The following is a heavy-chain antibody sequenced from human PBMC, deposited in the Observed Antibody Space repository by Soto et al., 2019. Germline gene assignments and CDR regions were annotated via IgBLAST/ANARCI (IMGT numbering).Heavy chain of an antibody. CDR3: AADLVTMTAGYYYYGMDV. D-gene: IGHD2-21*02. V-gene: IGHV1-58*01. Sequence: ASVKVSCKASGFTFTSSAVQWVRQARGQRLEWIGWIVVGSGNTNYAQKFQERVTITRDMSTSTAYMELSSLRSEDTAVYYCAADLVTMTAGYYYYGMDVWGQGTTVTVSS. CDR2: IVVGSGNT. CDR1: GFTFTSSA. J-gene: IGHJ6*02.